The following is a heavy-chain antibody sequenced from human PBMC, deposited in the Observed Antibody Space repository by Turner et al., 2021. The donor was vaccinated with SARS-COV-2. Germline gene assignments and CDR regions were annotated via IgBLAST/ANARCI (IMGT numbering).Heavy chain of an antibody. D-gene: IGHD6-19*01. CDR3: ARQVSILGRWLAPFDS. Sequence: QLQLQDSGPGLVKPSETLSLTCTVSSGSISSSAYYWGWIRQPPGKGLEWIGSFFYSGSTYYSPSLKSRITISVDTSKNQFSLNLSSVTAADTAVYYCARQVSILGRWLAPFDSWGQGTLVTVSS. CDR2: FFYSGST. V-gene: IGHV4-39*01. J-gene: IGHJ4*02. CDR1: SGSISSSAYY.